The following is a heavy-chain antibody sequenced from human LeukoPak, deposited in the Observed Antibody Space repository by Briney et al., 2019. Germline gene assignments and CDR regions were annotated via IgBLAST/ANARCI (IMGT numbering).Heavy chain of an antibody. J-gene: IGHJ3*02. D-gene: IGHD3-3*01. V-gene: IGHV4-4*02. Sequence: SETLSLTCAVSGGSISSSNWWSWVRQPPGKGLEWIGEIYHSGSTNYNPSLKGRVTISVDKSKNQFSLKLSSVTAADTALYYGAGLGGDYDFWSGRGAFDIWGQGTMVTVSS. CDR3: AGLGGDYDFWSGRGAFDI. CDR2: IYHSGST. CDR1: GGSISSSNW.